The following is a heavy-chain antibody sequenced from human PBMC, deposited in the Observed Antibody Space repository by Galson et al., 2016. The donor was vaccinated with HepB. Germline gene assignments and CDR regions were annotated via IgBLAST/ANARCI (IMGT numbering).Heavy chain of an antibody. CDR3: ARWHLKPTVTTPEYYGMDV. V-gene: IGHV1-46*03. J-gene: IGHJ6*04. Sequence: SVKVSCKASGYTFTSYYMHWVRQAPGQGLEWMGIINPSGGSTSYAQKFQGRVTMTRDTSTSTVYMELSSLRSEDTAVYYCARWHLKPTVTTPEYYGMDVWGKGTTVTVSS. CDR1: GYTFTSYY. CDR2: INPSGGST. D-gene: IGHD4-11*01.